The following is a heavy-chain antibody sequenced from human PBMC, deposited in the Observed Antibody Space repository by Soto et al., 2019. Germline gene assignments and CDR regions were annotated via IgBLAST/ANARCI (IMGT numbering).Heavy chain of an antibody. CDR2: INYYGNT. V-gene: IGHV4-61*01. J-gene: IGHJ6*02. CDR3: AREFSGNYSYKYDIDV. Sequence: SETLSLTCTVSGDSVTSINFYWSWIRQSPGKSLEWIGFINYYGNTNYNPSLRSRVTISLNTPKNQFTLTLRYVTAADTARYYCAREFSGNYSYKYDIDVWGQGTAVTVSS. CDR1: GDSVTSINFY.